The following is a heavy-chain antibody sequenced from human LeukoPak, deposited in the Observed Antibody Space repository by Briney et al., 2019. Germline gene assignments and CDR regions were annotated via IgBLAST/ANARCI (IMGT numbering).Heavy chain of an antibody. CDR2: TYYSANY. V-gene: IGHV4-30-4*07. Sequence: SETQSLTCAVDGDSINSASNSWNWIRETPWKGLEWIGYTYYSANYYYNPSLKTPVTISVDTSKNQFSLRLTSVTAADTAVYYCARDLTGTTVVRYYFYMDVWGKGTTVTVSS. J-gene: IGHJ6*03. CDR3: ARDLTGTTVVRYYFYMDV. D-gene: IGHD1-7*01. CDR1: GDSINSASNS.